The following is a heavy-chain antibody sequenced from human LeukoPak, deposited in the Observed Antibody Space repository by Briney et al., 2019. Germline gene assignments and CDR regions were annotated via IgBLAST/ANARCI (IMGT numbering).Heavy chain of an antibody. CDR1: GGSISSGGYY. V-gene: IGHV4-31*03. D-gene: IGHD3-22*01. CDR3: ARGVPLRDYYDSSGSFDY. Sequence: SETLSLTCTVSGGSISSGGYYWGWIRQHPGKGLEWIGYIYYSGSTYYNPSLKSRVTISVDTSKNQFSLKLSSVTAADTAVYYCARGVPLRDYYDSSGSFDYWGQGTLVTVSS. CDR2: IYYSGST. J-gene: IGHJ4*02.